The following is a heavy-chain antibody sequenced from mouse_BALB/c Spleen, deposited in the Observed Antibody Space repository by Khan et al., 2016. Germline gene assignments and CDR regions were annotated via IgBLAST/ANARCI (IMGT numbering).Heavy chain of an antibody. CDR3: ARANNGNYEEGYTMDY. CDR1: GFNIKDTY. CDR2: IDPANGNT. J-gene: IGHJ4*01. V-gene: IGHV14-3*02. Sequence: VQLKQSGAELVKPGASVKLSCTASGFNIKDTYMHWVKQRPEQGLEWLGRIDPANGNTKYDPKFQGKATITADTSSNTAYLQLSSLTSEDTAVYFCARANNGNYEEGYTMDYWGQEPSVTVSS. D-gene: IGHD2-1*01.